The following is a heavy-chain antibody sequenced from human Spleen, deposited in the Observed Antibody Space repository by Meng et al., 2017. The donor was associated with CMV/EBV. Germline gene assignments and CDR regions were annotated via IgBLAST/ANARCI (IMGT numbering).Heavy chain of an antibody. CDR3: ARGLLRDYFDY. Sequence: SCQASGYTFTSYDINWVRQATGQGLEWMGWMNPNSGNTGYAQKFQGRVTMTRNTSISTAYMELSSLRSEDTAVYYCARGLLRDYFDYWGQGTLVTVSS. CDR2: MNPNSGNT. CDR1: GYTFTSYD. J-gene: IGHJ4*02. V-gene: IGHV1-8*01.